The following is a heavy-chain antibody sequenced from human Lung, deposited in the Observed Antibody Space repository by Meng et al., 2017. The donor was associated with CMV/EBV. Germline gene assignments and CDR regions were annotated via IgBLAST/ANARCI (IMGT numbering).Heavy chain of an antibody. J-gene: IGHJ6*02. CDR1: GDTFSTYT. CDR2: IIPILGLA. Sequence: SVXVSXKASGDTFSTYTINWVRQAPGQGLEWMGRIIPILGLANSAQKFQGRVALTEDRSTSTAYMELSSLRSENTAVYYCRRSSLTAYYNSPSCPPEYYYVVDGXGQGXTVTVSS. D-gene: IGHD2-2*01. CDR3: RRSSLTAYYNSPSCPPEYYYVVDG. V-gene: IGHV1-69*02.